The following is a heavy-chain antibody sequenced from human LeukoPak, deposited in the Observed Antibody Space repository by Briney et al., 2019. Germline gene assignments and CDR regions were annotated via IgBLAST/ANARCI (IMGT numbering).Heavy chain of an antibody. CDR1: GGSISSYY. Sequence: SETLSLTCFVSGGSISSYYWSWIRQPPGKGLEWIGYIYYSGSTNYNPSLKSRVTISVDTSKNQFSLRLSSVTAADTAVYYCALVIAVTGAFNACDIWRQEPMVTVSS. D-gene: IGHD6-19*01. V-gene: IGHV4-59*01. CDR2: IYYSGST. CDR3: ALVIAVTGAFNACDI. J-gene: IGHJ3*02.